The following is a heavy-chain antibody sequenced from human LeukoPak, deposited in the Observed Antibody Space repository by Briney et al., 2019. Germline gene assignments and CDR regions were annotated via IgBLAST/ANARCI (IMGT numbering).Heavy chain of an antibody. CDR1: GFSSTTYW. Sequence: GGSLRLSCAASGFSSTTYWMSWVRQAPGKGLEWVSAISGSGGSTYCADSVKGRFTISRDNSKNTLYLQMNSLRAEDTAVYYCAKGSPLWFGELLTRSMGYYYYYMDVWGKGTTVTVSS. D-gene: IGHD3-10*01. CDR3: AKGSPLWFGELLTRSMGYYYYYMDV. V-gene: IGHV3-23*01. J-gene: IGHJ6*03. CDR2: ISGSGGST.